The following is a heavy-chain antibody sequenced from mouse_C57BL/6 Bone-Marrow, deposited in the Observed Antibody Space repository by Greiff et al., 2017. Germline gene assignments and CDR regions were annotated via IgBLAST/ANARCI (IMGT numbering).Heavy chain of an antibody. CDR3: ARDDYGSSYGAMDY. J-gene: IGHJ4*01. D-gene: IGHD1-1*01. CDR1: GYTFTSYW. Sequence: QVQLQQSGAELVKPGASVKLSCKASGYTFTSYWMHWVKQRPGRGLEWIGRIDPNSGGTKYNEKFKSMATLTVDKPSSTAYMQLSSLTSEDSAVYYCARDDYGSSYGAMDYWGQGTSVTVSS. V-gene: IGHV1-72*01. CDR2: IDPNSGGT.